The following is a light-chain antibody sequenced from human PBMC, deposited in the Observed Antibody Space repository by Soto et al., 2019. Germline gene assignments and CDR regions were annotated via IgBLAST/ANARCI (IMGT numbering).Light chain of an antibody. J-gene: IGKJ5*01. V-gene: IGKV3-20*01. Sequence: EIVFPQSPDTLSLSPGATAALSRRASQTVIHNYLAWHQQNPGQTPRLLVYGASSRATGIPDRFSGSVSGTDFTLTICSLETEEWAVYYGQQQGTSPITFGQGTRREIK. CDR3: QQQGTSPIT. CDR2: GAS. CDR1: QTVIHNY.